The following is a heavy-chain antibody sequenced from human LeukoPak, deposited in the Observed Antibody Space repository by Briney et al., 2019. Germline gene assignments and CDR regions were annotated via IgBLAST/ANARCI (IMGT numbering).Heavy chain of an antibody. V-gene: IGHV4-38-2*02. J-gene: IGHJ5*02. Sequence: SETLSLTCTVSGYSISSGYYWGWIRQPPGKGLEWIGSIYHSGSTYYNPSLKSRVTISVDTSKNQFSLKLSSVTAADTAVYYCARVRGPERDGSGYYSHREGIDPWGQGTLVTVSS. CDR1: GYSISSGYY. D-gene: IGHD3-22*01. CDR2: IYHSGST. CDR3: ARVRGPERDGSGYYSHREGIDP.